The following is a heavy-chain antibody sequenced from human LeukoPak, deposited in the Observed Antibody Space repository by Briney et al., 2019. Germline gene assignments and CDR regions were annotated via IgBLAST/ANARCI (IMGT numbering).Heavy chain of an antibody. CDR2: IDPSDSDT. V-gene: IGHV5-51*01. Sequence: GESLKISCKASGYSFTSYWISWVRQMPGKGLEWMGIIDPSDSDTRYTPSYQGQVTISADKSLTTAYLQRNSLKASDTAMYYCARQTAMGRSGDYWGQGTLVIVSS. CDR1: GYSFTSYW. CDR3: ARQTAMGRSGDY. D-gene: IGHD5-18*01. J-gene: IGHJ4*02.